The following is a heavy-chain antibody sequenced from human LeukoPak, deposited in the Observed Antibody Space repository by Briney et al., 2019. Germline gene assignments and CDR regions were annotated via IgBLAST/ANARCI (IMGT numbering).Heavy chain of an antibody. CDR1: DGSINYYY. V-gene: IGHV4-59*12. CDR2: IYFSGST. D-gene: IGHD3-9*01. J-gene: IGHJ4*02. CDR3: ARDDYDILTGYYVSDY. Sequence: SETLSLTCTVSDGSINYYYWSWIRQPPGKGLEWIGYIYFSGSTNYNPSLKSRVTMSVDTSKNQFSLKLSSVTAADTAVYYCARDDYDILTGYYVSDYWGQGTLVTVSS.